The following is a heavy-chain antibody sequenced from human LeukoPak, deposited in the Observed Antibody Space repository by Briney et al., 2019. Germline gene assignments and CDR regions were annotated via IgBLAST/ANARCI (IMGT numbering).Heavy chain of an antibody. CDR1: GYAFTSYY. J-gene: IGHJ4*02. V-gene: IGHV1-46*01. CDR3: ARGYSGSYWGDYFDY. D-gene: IGHD1-26*01. Sequence: ASVKVSCKASGYAFTSYYMHWVRQAPGQGLEWMAIINPSGGSTSYAQKFQGRVTMTRDTSISTAYMELSRLRSDDTAVYYCARGYSGSYWGDYFDYWGQGTLVTVSS. CDR2: INPSGGST.